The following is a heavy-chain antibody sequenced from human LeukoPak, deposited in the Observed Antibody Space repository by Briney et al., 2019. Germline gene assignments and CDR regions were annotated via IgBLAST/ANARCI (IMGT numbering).Heavy chain of an antibody. V-gene: IGHV3-30*03. D-gene: IGHD3-9*01. CDR1: GFTFSSYS. Sequence: GGSLRLSCAASGFTFSSYSMNWVRQAPGKGLEWVAVISYDGSNKYYADSVKGRFTISRDNSKNTLYLQMNSLRAEDTAVYYCARTQYYDILTGYFDYWGQGTLVTVSS. CDR3: ARTQYYDILTGYFDY. CDR2: ISYDGSNK. J-gene: IGHJ4*02.